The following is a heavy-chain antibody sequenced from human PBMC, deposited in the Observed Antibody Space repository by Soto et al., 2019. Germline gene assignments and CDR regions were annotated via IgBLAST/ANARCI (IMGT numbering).Heavy chain of an antibody. CDR3: ARAATGVWIGAPSYDY. D-gene: IGHD3-10*01. Sequence: ASVKVSCKASGYTFTGYYMHWVRQAPGQGLEWMGWINPNSGGTNYAQKFQGWVTMTRDTSISTAYMELSRLRSDDTAVYYCARAATGVWIGAPSYDYWGQGTLVTVSS. V-gene: IGHV1-2*04. CDR2: INPNSGGT. CDR1: GYTFTGYY. J-gene: IGHJ4*02.